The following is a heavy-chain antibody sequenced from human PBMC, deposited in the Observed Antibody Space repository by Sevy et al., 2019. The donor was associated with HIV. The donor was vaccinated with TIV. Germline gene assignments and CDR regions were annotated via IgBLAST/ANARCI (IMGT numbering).Heavy chain of an antibody. V-gene: IGHV4-59*13. CDR3: ARVSYYYDSGGRPLYPFDY. CDR2: IYNNGNT. Sequence: SETLSLICTVSGGYISSYYWSWIRQPPGKGLEWVGYIYNNGNTKYNPSLKSRVTISVDTSKNQFSLKLTSVTAADTAVYYCARVSYYYDSGGRPLYPFDYWGQGTLVTVSS. CDR1: GGYISSYY. D-gene: IGHD3-22*01. J-gene: IGHJ4*02.